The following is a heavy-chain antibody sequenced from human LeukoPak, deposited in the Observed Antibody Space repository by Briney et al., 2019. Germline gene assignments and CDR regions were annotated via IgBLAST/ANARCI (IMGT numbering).Heavy chain of an antibody. Sequence: SETLSLTCTVSGGSISSNSYYWGWIRQPPGKGLEWIGSIYYSGSTYYTPSLKSRVTISVDTSKNQFSLKLSSVTAADTAVYYCARTFGGVIAYYYDMDVWGKGTTVTVSS. CDR2: IYYSGST. J-gene: IGHJ6*03. V-gene: IGHV4-39*07. CDR3: ARTFGGVIAYYYDMDV. CDR1: GGSISSNSYY. D-gene: IGHD3-16*02.